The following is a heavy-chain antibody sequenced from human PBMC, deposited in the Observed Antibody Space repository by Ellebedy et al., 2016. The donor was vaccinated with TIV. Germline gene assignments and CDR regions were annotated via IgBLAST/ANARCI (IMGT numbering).Heavy chain of an antibody. CDR2: INSDGTTA. J-gene: IGHJ5*02. V-gene: IGHV3-74*03. CDR1: GFSFRTSW. D-gene: IGHD3-3*01. CDR3: ARLLPGVP. Sequence: GESLKISXAASGFSFRTSWMYWVRQAPGKGLMWVSHINSDGTTAKYADAVEGRFTVSRDNAKNMLYLQMNNLTDEDAAIYYCARLLPGVPWGQGAQVIVSS.